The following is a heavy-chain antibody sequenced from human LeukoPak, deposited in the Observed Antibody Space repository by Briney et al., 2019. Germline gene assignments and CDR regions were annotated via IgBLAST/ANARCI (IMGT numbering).Heavy chain of an antibody. CDR2: IYYSGST. V-gene: IGHV4-31*03. D-gene: IGHD3-10*01. CDR1: GGSVSSGGYY. Sequence: QPSQTLSLTCTVSGGSVSSGGYYWSWIRQHPGKGLEWIGYIYYSGSTYYNPSLKSRVTISVDTSKNQFSLKLSSVTAADTAVYYCARGTYGSGRTYYYGMDVWGRGTTVTVSS. CDR3: ARGTYGSGRTYYYGMDV. J-gene: IGHJ6*02.